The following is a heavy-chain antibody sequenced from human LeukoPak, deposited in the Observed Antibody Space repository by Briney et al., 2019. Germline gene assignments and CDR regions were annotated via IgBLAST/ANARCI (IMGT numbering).Heavy chain of an antibody. D-gene: IGHD3-22*01. CDR2: LNPNTGDT. Sequence: ASVKVSCKASGYNFAHYHTHWVRQAPGQGLEWMGSLNPNTGDTLLAQKFQGRVTMTRDTSITVGYMELSSLRSDDTAMYYCARAPMIVVVFPPRLDFWGQGTLVTVSS. CDR3: ARAPMIVVVFPPRLDF. CDR1: GYNFAHYH. J-gene: IGHJ4*02. V-gene: IGHV1-2*02.